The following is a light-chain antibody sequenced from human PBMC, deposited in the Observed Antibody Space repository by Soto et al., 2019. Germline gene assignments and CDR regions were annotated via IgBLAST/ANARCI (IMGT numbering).Light chain of an antibody. J-gene: IGLJ2*01. V-gene: IGLV2-8*01. CDR3: SSYAGSDIYVV. CDR1: SSDVGGYDY. Sequence: QSALTQPPSASGSPGQSVTISCTGTSSDVGGYDYVSWYQHHPGKAPKLIIYEVTKRPSGVPDRFSGSKSDNTASLTVAGLQAEDEADYYCSSYAGSDIYVVLGGGTKLTVL. CDR2: EVT.